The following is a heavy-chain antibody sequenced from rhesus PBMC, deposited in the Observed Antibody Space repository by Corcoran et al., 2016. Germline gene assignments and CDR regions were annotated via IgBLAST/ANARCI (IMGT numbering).Heavy chain of an antibody. CDR3: ARLTTDY. Sequence: QVQLQESGPGLAKLSETLSLTCLFSVGLISCNYWTWTRQQPGKGLAWSGRIYSSGGSTDYNPSLKSRFTISTDTSKNQFSLKLSSVTAADTAGYYCARLTTDYWGQGVLVTVSS. V-gene: IGHV4-160*01. CDR2: IYSSGGST. J-gene: IGHJ4*01. CDR1: VGLISCNY. D-gene: IGHD4-29*01.